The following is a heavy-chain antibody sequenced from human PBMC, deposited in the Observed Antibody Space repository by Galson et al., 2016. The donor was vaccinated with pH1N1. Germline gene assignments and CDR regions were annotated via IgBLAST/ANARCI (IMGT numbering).Heavy chain of an antibody. J-gene: IGHJ3*02. Sequence: QSGAEVKKPGESLKISCKASGYSFTRYWIAWVRQVPGKGLEWVGVVNPGGSTIRYSPPFQGQVTFSSDKSINPAYLQWISLKASDTATYYCARQYDFGDYRGDAFDIWGQGTMVIVSS. D-gene: IGHD4-17*01. V-gene: IGHV5-51*03. CDR2: VNPGGSTI. CDR1: GYSFTRYW. CDR3: ARQYDFGDYRGDAFDI.